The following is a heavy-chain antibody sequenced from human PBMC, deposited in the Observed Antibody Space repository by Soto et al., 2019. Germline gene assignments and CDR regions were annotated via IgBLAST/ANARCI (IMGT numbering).Heavy chain of an antibody. CDR3: ARGRDYGDSHNWFDP. Sequence: QVQLQQWGAGLLKPSETLSLICAVYGGSFSGYYWSWIRQPPGKGLEWIGEINHSGSTNYNPSLKSRVTISVDTSKNQFSLKLSSVTAADTAVYYCARGRDYGDSHNWFDPWGQGTLVTVSS. CDR2: INHSGST. D-gene: IGHD4-17*01. J-gene: IGHJ5*02. V-gene: IGHV4-34*01. CDR1: GGSFSGYY.